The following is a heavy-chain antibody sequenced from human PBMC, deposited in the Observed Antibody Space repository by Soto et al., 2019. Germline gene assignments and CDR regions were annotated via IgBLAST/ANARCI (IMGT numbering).Heavy chain of an antibody. CDR1: GYTFTGYY. V-gene: IGHV1-2*04. CDR2: INPNSGGT. J-gene: IGHJ4*02. CDR3: ASGYGDYDNPFDY. Sequence: ASVKVSCKASGYTFTGYYMHWVRQAPGQGLEWMGWINPNSGGTNYAQKFRGWVTMTRDTSISTAYMELSRLRSDDTAVYYCASGYGDYDNPFDYWGQGTLVTVSS. D-gene: IGHD4-17*01.